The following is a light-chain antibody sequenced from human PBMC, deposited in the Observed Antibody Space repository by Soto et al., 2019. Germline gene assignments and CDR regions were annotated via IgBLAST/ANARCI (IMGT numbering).Light chain of an antibody. J-gene: IGLJ2*01. CDR2: EVS. CDR3: SSYTSSSTSDVV. V-gene: IGLV2-14*01. CDR1: SSDVGGYKY. Sequence: QSALTQPASASGSPGQSITISCTGTSSDVGGYKYVSWYQQYPGKAPKLMIYEVSNRPSGVSNRFSGSKSGNTASLTISGLQAEDEADHYCSSYTSSSTSDVVFGGGTKLTLL.